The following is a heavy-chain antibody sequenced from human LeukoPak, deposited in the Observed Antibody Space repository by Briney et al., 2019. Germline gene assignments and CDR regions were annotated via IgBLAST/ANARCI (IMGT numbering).Heavy chain of an antibody. V-gene: IGHV3-30*02. CDR2: IRYDGSNK. D-gene: IGHD6-19*01. Sequence: PGGSLRLSCAASGFTFSSYGMHWVRQAPGKGLEWVAFIRYDGSNKCYADSVKGRFTISRDNSKNTLYLQMNSLRAEDTAVYYCAKHGPTVAGTGPFYYWGQGTLVTVSS. J-gene: IGHJ4*02. CDR3: AKHGPTVAGTGPFYY. CDR1: GFTFSSYG.